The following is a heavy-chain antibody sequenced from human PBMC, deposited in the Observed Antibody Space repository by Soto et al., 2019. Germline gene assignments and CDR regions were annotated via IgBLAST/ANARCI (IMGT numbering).Heavy chain of an antibody. J-gene: IGHJ3*02. V-gene: IGHV3-30-3*01. D-gene: IGHD3-22*01. CDR3: ARDYYDSSGYYSYFRSDAFDI. CDR1: GFTFSSYA. Sequence: QVQLVESGGGVVQPGRSLRLSCAASGFTFSSYAMHWVRQAPGKGLEWVAVISYDGSNEYYADSVKGRFTISRDNSKNTLYLQMNSLRAEDTAVYYCARDYYDSSGYYSYFRSDAFDIWGQGKMVTVSS. CDR2: ISYDGSNE.